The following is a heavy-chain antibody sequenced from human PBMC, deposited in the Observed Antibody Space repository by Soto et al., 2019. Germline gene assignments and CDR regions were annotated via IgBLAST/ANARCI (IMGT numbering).Heavy chain of an antibody. CDR2: IYYSGST. CDR1: GGSISSSRYY. D-gene: IGHD2-2*01. V-gene: IGHV4-39*01. CDR3: ERRSWHRAWPPAIGHGMDV. Sequence: SETLSLTCTASGGSISSSRYYWGWIRQPPGKGLEWIGSIYYSGSTYYNPTLTSRVTISVDTSKNQFSLQLSPVTAADTAAYYCERRSWHRAWPPAIGHGMDVRGPATTVTASS. J-gene: IGHJ6*02.